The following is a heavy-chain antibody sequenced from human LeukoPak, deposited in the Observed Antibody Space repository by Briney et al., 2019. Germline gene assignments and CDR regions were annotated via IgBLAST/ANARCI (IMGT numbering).Heavy chain of an antibody. CDR3: ARAFEWELPPPYYYYGMDV. J-gene: IGHJ6*02. V-gene: IGHV3-21*01. D-gene: IGHD1-26*01. CDR2: ISSSSGYI. Sequence: GGSLRLSCAASGFTFSSYSMNWVRQAPGKGLEWVSSISSSSGYIYYADSVKGRFTISRDNAKNSLYLQMNSLRAEDTAVYCCARAFEWELPPPYYYYGMDVWGQGTTVTVSS. CDR1: GFTFSSYS.